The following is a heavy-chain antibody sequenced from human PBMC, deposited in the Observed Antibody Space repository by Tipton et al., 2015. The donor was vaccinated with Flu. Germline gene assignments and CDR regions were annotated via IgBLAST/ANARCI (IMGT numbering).Heavy chain of an antibody. D-gene: IGHD6-19*01. CDR3: ARDSTLPGIAVAGNFDY. Sequence: GLVKPSQTLSLTCAISGDSVSSNSAAWNWIRQSPSRGLEWLGRTYYRSKWYNDYAVSVKSRITINPDTSKNQLYLQLNSVTTEDTAVYDCARDSTLPGIAVAGNFDYWGQGTLVTASS. J-gene: IGHJ4*02. CDR1: GDSVSSNSAA. V-gene: IGHV6-1*01. CDR2: TYYRSKWYN.